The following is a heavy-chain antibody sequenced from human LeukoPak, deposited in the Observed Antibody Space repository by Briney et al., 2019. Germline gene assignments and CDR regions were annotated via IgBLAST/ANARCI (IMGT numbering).Heavy chain of an antibody. J-gene: IGHJ6*02. CDR1: GFTFSSYS. CDR2: ISSNSSYI. Sequence: GGSLRLSCAASGFTFSSYSMNWVRQAPGKGLEWVSSISSNSSYIYYADSVKGRFTISRDNAKNSLYLQMNSLRAEDTAVYYCARANMVRGVIIGLYGMDVWGQGTTVTVSS. D-gene: IGHD3-10*01. CDR3: ARANMVRGVIIGLYGMDV. V-gene: IGHV3-21*01.